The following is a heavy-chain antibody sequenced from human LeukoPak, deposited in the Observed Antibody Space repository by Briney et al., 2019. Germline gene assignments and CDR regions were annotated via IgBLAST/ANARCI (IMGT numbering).Heavy chain of an antibody. CDR3: ARPRDDFWSGYYWADAFDI. V-gene: IGHV5-51*01. J-gene: IGHJ3*02. Sequence: GESLKISCKGSGYSFTSYWIGWVRQMPGKGLEWMGFIYPGDSDTRYSPSFQGQVTISADKSISTACLQWSSLKASDTAIYYCARPRDDFWSGYYWADAFDIWGQGTMVTVSS. CDR2: IYPGDSDT. CDR1: GYSFTSYW. D-gene: IGHD3-3*01.